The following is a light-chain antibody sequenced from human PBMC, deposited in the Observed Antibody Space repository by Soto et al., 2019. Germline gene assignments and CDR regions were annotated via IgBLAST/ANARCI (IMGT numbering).Light chain of an antibody. CDR1: QAISAW. CDR3: QQYNRHS. J-gene: IGKJ4*01. CDR2: RAS. Sequence: DTQLTQSPSTLSASVGDRVTITCRASQAISAWLAWYQQKPGKAPKLLIYRASSLLNGVPSRFSGSGSGTEFSLTISSLQPDDFATYYCQQYNRHSFGGGTKVEIK. V-gene: IGKV1-5*03.